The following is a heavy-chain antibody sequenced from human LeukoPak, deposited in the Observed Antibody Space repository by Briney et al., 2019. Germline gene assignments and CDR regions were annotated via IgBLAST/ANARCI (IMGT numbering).Heavy chain of an antibody. CDR2: INHSGST. J-gene: IGHJ4*02. CDR1: GFTFSSYW. CDR3: ARQYNWNDGDYFDY. Sequence: PGGSLRLSCAASGFTFSSYWMSWIRQPPGKGLEWIGEINHSGSTNYNPSLKSRVTISVDTSKNQFSLKLSSVTAADTAVYACARQYNWNDGDYFDYWGQGTLVTVSS. V-gene: IGHV4-34*01. D-gene: IGHD1-1*01.